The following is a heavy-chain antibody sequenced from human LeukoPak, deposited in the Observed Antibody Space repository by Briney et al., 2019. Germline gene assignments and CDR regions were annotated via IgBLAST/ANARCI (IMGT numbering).Heavy chain of an antibody. J-gene: IGHJ6*03. Sequence: PSETLSLTCTVSGGSTSSYYWSWIRQPPGKGLEWIGYIYYSGSTNYNPSLKSRVTISVDTSKNQFSLKLSSVTAADTAVYYCARSGGTYRYYYYMDVWGKGTTVTVSS. D-gene: IGHD1-26*01. V-gene: IGHV4-59*01. CDR3: ARSGGTYRYYYYMDV. CDR2: IYYSGST. CDR1: GGSTSSYY.